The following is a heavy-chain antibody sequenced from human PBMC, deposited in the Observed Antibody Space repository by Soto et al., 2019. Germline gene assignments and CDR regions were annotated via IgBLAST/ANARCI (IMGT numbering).Heavy chain of an antibody. CDR1: GFTFSSYS. J-gene: IGHJ3*02. CDR3: ARVKYSGSQTDAFDI. Sequence: VQRVESGGGLVKPGGSLRLSCAASGFTFSSYSMNWVRQAPGKGLEWVSSISSSSSYIYYADSVKGRFTISRDNAKNSLYLQMNSLRAEDTAVYYCARVKYSGSQTDAFDIWGQGTMVTVSS. D-gene: IGHD1-26*01. V-gene: IGHV3-21*01. CDR2: ISSSSSYI.